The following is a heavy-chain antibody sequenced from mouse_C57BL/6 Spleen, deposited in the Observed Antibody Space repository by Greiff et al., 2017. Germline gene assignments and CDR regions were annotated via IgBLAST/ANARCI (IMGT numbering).Heavy chain of an antibody. CDR1: GYAFSSYW. D-gene: IGHD1-1*01. CDR2: IYPGDGDT. Sequence: QVQLKESGAELVKPGASVKISCKASGYAFSSYWMNWVKQRPGKGLEWIGQIYPGDGDTNYNGKFKGKATLTADKSSSTAYMQLSSLTSEDSAVYFCARRDYYEYFDVWGTGTTVTVSS. CDR3: ARRDYYEYFDV. J-gene: IGHJ1*03. V-gene: IGHV1-80*01.